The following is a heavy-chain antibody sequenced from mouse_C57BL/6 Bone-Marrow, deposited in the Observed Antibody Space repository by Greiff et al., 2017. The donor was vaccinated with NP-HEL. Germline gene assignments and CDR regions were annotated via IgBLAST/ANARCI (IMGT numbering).Heavy chain of an antibody. D-gene: IGHD2-3*01. CDR2: ISDGGSYT. CDR1: GFTFSSYA. J-gene: IGHJ1*03. Sequence: EVQLVESGGGLVKPGGSLKLSCAASGFTFSSYAMSWVRQTPEKRLEWVATISDGGSYTYSPDNVKGRFTISRDTAKNNLYLHMIHLTSEDTAMYYCATGHDGYHWYFDFWGTGTSVTVSS. V-gene: IGHV5-4*01. CDR3: ATGHDGYHWYFDF.